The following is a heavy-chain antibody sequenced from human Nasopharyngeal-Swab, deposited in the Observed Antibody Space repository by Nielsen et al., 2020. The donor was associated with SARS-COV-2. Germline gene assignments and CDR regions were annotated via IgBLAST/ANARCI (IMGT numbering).Heavy chain of an antibody. J-gene: IGHJ6*02. V-gene: IGHV3-23*01. Sequence: GESLKIPCAASGFTFSSYAMSRVRQAPGKGLEWVSAISGSGGSTYYADSVKGRFTISRDNSKNTLYLQMNSLRAEDTAVYYCAKDHNSSGWPYGMDVWGQGTTVTVSS. CDR2: ISGSGGST. D-gene: IGHD6-19*01. CDR3: AKDHNSSGWPYGMDV. CDR1: GFTFSSYA.